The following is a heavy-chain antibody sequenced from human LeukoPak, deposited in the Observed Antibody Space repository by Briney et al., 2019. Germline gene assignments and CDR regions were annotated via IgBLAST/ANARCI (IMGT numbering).Heavy chain of an antibody. CDR3: ARGGGLDV. CDR2: IKEDGSER. V-gene: IGHV3-7*03. D-gene: IGHD3-16*01. CDR1: AFIFSGHW. J-gene: IGHJ6*02. Sequence: GGSLRLSCEGSAFIFSGHWMNWVRQTPGKGLEWVASIKEDGSERQYVGSVKGRFSISRDNAKNSLYLQMSNLRAEDTAVYFCARGGGLDVWGQGATVTVSS.